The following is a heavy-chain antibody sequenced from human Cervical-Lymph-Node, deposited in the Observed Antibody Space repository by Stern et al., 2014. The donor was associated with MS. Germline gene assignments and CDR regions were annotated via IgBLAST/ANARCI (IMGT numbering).Heavy chain of an antibody. CDR3: ATQGRALAPD. CDR2: IYSSGTT. CDR1: GDSISSGNYY. J-gene: IGHJ4*02. Sequence: QVQLVESGPGLVKPSQTLSLTCTVSGDSISSGNYYWSWIRQPAGKGLEWLGRIYSSGTTYYHPSLRSRVTISIDTSTNQFSLKRSSVTATDTAVYYCATQGRALAPDWGQGTLVTVSS. V-gene: IGHV4-61*02.